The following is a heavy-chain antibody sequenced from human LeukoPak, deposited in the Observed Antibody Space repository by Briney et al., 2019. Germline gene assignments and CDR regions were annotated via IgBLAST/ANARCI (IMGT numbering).Heavy chain of an antibody. J-gene: IGHJ4*02. D-gene: IGHD4/OR15-4a*01. CDR1: GGSISTSNYY. CDR2: IFYSGST. Sequence: PSETLSLTCTVSGGSISTSNYYWGWIRQPPGKGLEWIGNIFYSGSTYYSPSLKSRVTISLDTSKNQFSLILRSVTATDTAMYYCARDGVVTMELDYWGQGTLVTVSS. V-gene: IGHV4-39*07. CDR3: ARDGVVTMELDY.